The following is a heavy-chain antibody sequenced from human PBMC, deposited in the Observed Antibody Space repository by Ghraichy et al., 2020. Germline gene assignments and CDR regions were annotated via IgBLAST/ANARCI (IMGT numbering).Heavy chain of an antibody. CDR3: ARRGYSSSAYED. CDR2: IYYSGST. Sequence: SETLSLTCTVSGGSISSSSYYWGWIRQPPGKGLEWIGSIYYSGSTYYNTSLKSRVTISVDTSKNQFSLKLSSVTAADTAVYYCARRGYSSSAYEDWGQGTLVTVSS. J-gene: IGHJ4*02. V-gene: IGHV4-39*01. D-gene: IGHD6-13*01. CDR1: GGSISSSSYY.